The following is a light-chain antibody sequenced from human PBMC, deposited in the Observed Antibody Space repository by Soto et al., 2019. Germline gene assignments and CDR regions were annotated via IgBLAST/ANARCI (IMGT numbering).Light chain of an antibody. Sequence: TPSPGTLSLSPGERATLSCRAVQSVTSTYLAWYQQKPGQAPRLLIYATSFRATGIPHRFRGSGSGTDFTPPISSREPEDSAVYYCQDSSTSPWPFGQGTKVDIK. CDR1: QSVTSTY. CDR3: QDSSTSPWP. CDR2: ATS. J-gene: IGKJ1*01. V-gene: IGKV3-20*01.